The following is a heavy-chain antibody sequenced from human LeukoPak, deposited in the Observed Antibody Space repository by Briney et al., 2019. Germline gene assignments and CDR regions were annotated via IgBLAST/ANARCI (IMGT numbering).Heavy chain of an antibody. Sequence: GASVQVSCKASGYTFTSYGMSGVRQPPGQGREWMGWISAYNGNTNYAQKLQGRVTMNTDTSTSTAYMELRSLRCDETAVYYCARWHYYDSSGYYAYYMDVWGKGTTVTVSS. CDR1: GYTFTSYG. CDR3: ARWHYYDSSGYYAYYMDV. D-gene: IGHD3-22*01. J-gene: IGHJ6*03. V-gene: IGHV1-18*01. CDR2: ISAYNGNT.